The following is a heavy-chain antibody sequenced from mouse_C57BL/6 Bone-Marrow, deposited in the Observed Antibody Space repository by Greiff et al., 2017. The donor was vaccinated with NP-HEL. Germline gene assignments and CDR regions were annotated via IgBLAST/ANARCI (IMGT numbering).Heavy chain of an antibody. CDR2: IYPSDSET. V-gene: IGHV1-61*01. J-gene: IGHJ1*03. CDR1: GYTFTSYW. CDR3: ARRDYGSSPWYFDV. Sequence: VQLQQPGAELVKPGASVKLSCKASGYTFTSYWMHWVKQRPGQGLEWIGNIYPSDSETHYNQKFKDKATLTVDKSSSTAYMQLSSLTSEDSAVYYCARRDYGSSPWYFDVWGTGTTVTVSS. D-gene: IGHD1-1*01.